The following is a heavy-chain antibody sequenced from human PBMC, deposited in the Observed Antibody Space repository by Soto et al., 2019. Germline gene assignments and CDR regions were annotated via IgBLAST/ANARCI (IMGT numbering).Heavy chain of an antibody. D-gene: IGHD6-13*01. J-gene: IGHJ5*02. CDR3: ARAVVGQLVLEWFDP. V-gene: IGHV4-59*01. Sequence: SETLSLTCAVSGGSISSYYWSWIRQPPGKGLEWIGYIYYSGSTNYNPSLKSRVTISVDTSKNQFSLKLSSVTAADKAVDYRARAVVGQLVLEWFDPSGKGTRVT. CDR2: IYYSGST. CDR1: GGSISSYY.